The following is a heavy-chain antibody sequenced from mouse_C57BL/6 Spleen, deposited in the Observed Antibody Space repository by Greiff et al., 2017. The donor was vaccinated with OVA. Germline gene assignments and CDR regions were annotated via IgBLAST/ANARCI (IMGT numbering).Heavy chain of an antibody. CDR2: ISYDGSN. Sequence: EVKLMESGPGLVKPSQSLSLTCSVTGYSITSGYYWNWIRQFPGNKLEWMGYISYDGSNNYNPSLKNRISITRDTSKNQFFLKLNSVTTEDTATYYCARGQIYYDYDGFAYWGQGTLVTVSA. J-gene: IGHJ3*01. D-gene: IGHD2-4*01. CDR3: ARGQIYYDYDGFAY. V-gene: IGHV3-6*01. CDR1: GYSITSGYY.